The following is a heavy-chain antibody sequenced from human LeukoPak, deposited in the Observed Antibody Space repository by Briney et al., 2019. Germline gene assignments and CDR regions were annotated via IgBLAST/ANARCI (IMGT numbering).Heavy chain of an antibody. J-gene: IGHJ4*02. CDR3: ARDQLLWPY. CDR1: GFIFSDYA. CDR2: ISAAGGST. D-gene: IGHD2-2*01. V-gene: IGHV3-23*01. Sequence: GGTLRLSCAASGFIFSDYAMSWVRQAPGKGLEWLSSISAAGGSTYYADSVKGRFTISRDNAKNTLYLQMNSLRAEDTAVYYCARDQLLWPYWGQGTLVTVSS.